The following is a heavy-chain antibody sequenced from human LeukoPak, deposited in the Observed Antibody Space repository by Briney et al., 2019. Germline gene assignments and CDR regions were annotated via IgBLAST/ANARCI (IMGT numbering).Heavy chain of an antibody. D-gene: IGHD2-2*02. Sequence: GGSLRLSCAASGFTFSPYSMNWVRQAPGKGLEWVSSISSSSTYIYYADSVKGRFTISRDNAKNSLYLQMNSLRAEDTAVYYCARGGLPAAITDYWGQGTLVTVSS. CDR3: ARGGLPAAITDY. V-gene: IGHV3-21*01. CDR1: GFTFSPYS. CDR2: ISSSSTYI. J-gene: IGHJ4*02.